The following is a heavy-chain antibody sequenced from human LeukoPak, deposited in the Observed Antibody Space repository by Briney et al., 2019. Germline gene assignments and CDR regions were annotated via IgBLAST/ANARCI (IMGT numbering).Heavy chain of an antibody. CDR3: ARGRREGYYDSSGYYYNY. CDR1: GFTFSSYW. CDR2: INSDGSST. V-gene: IGHV3-74*01. D-gene: IGHD3-22*01. J-gene: IGHJ4*02. Sequence: GGSLRLSCAASGFTFSSYWMHWVRQAPGKGLVWVSRINSDGSSTSYADSVKGRFTISRDNAKNTLYLQMNSLRAEDTAVYYCARGRREGYYDSSGYYYNYWGQGTLVTVSS.